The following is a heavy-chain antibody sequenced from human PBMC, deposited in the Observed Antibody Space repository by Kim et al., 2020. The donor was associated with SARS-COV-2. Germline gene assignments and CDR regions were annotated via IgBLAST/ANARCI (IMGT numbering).Heavy chain of an antibody. CDR2: INHSGST. CDR3: ARGEYYVYVWGSYRPLYFDY. D-gene: IGHD3-16*02. J-gene: IGHJ4*02. CDR1: GGSFGGYY. Sequence: SETLSLTCAVYGGSFGGYYWSWIRQPPGKGLEWIGEINHSGSTNYNPSLKSRVTISVDTSKNQFSLKLSSVTAADTAVYYCARGEYYVYVWGSYRPLYFDYWGQGTLVTVSS. V-gene: IGHV4-34*01.